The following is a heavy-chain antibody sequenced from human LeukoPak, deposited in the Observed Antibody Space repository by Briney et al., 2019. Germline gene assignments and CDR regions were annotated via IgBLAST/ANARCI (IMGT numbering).Heavy chain of an antibody. CDR3: ATPIAAAENYYYYMDV. Sequence: SETLSLTCAVYGGSFSGYYWSWIRQPPGKGLEWIGEINHSGSTNYNPSLKSRVTISVDTSKNQFSLRLSSVTAADTAVYYCATPIAAAENYYYYMDVWGKGTTVTVSS. V-gene: IGHV4-34*01. J-gene: IGHJ6*03. CDR2: INHSGST. CDR1: GGSFSGYY. D-gene: IGHD6-13*01.